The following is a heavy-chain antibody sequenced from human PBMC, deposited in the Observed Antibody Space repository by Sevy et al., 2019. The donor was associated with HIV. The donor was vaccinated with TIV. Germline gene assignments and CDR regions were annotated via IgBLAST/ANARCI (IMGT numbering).Heavy chain of an antibody. Sequence: GGSLRLSCAASGFSFSTYGMHWVRQAPGKGLEWVAFIRFDGTSKYYADSVKGRFPISRDNSRNTLYLQMNSLRAADTAVYYCAKGGEHGYAYGYVIYWGQGTLVTVSS. CDR2: IRFDGTSK. CDR1: GFSFSTYG. V-gene: IGHV3-30*02. D-gene: IGHD5-18*01. J-gene: IGHJ4*02. CDR3: AKGGEHGYAYGYVIY.